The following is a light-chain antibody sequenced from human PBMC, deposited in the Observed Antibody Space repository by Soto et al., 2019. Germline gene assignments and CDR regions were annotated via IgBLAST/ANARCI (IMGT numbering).Light chain of an antibody. CDR1: QSISSW. V-gene: IGKV1-5*03. CDR2: KAS. J-gene: IGKJ1*01. CDR3: QQYNSYWT. Sequence: DIQMTQSPSTLSASVGDRVTITCRASQSISSWLAWYQQKPGKAPKLLIYKASSLESGVPSRFSGSGSGTEFTLTISSLQPEDIANDYCQQYNSYWTFGQGTKVEIK.